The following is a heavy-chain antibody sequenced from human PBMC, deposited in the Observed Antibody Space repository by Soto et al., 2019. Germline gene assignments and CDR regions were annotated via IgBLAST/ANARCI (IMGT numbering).Heavy chain of an antibody. CDR3: VIKSSSIEAKTIPHSFAS. D-gene: IGHD6-6*01. J-gene: IGHJ4*02. V-gene: IGHV3-64D*08. CDR1: GFTFSSYA. CDR2: ISSNGGST. Sequence: GGSLRLSCSASGFTFSSYAMHWVRQAPGKGLEYVSAISSNGGSTYYADSVKGRFTISRDNSKNTLYLQMSSLRAEDTAVYYCVIKSSSIEAKTIPHSFASWGQEPLV.